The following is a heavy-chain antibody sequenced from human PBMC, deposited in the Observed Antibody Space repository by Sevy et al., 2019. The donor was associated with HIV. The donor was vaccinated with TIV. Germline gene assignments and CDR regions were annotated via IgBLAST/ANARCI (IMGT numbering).Heavy chain of an antibody. J-gene: IGHJ4*02. D-gene: IGHD1-1*01. V-gene: IGHV4-59*01. CDR1: GGSISSYF. CDR2: IYFTGNT. Sequence: KQSQTLSLTCSVSGGSISSYFWTWVRQSPGKGLEWIGNIYFTGNTDYSPSLKSRVTLSLDTSKSQFSLTLKSVTAADTAIYFCARDSTTRPRVLDYWRQGTLVTVSS. CDR3: ARDSTTRPRVLDY.